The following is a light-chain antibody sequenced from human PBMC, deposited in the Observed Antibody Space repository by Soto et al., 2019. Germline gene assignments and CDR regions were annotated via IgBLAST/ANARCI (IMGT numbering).Light chain of an antibody. CDR3: QQYGSSPIT. CDR2: GAS. Sequence: EIVLTQSPGTLSLSPGERATLSCRASQSVGSGYLAWYQQKPGQAPRLLIYGASSRATGIPDRFSGSGSGTDFSLTISRLEPEDFAVYYCQQYGSSPITFGQGTRLEIK. V-gene: IGKV3-20*01. J-gene: IGKJ5*01. CDR1: QSVGSGY.